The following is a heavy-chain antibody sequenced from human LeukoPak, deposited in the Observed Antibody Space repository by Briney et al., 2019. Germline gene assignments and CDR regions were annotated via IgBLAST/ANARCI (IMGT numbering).Heavy chain of an antibody. J-gene: IGHJ3*02. CDR1: GGSFSGYY. Sequence: PSETLSLTCAVYGGSFSGYYWSWIRQPPGKGPEWIGEINDSGSTNYNPSLKSRVTISVDTSKNQFSLMLSSVTAADTAVYYCARCRSYDSSGYCDAVDIWGQGTMVTVSS. V-gene: IGHV4-34*01. CDR2: INDSGST. D-gene: IGHD3-22*01. CDR3: ARCRSYDSSGYCDAVDI.